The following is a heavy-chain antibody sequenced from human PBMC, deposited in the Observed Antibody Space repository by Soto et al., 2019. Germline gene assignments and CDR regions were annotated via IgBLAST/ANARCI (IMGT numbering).Heavy chain of an antibody. CDR1: GYSFTSYW. CDR3: ARLGDVVVPAAISTYYYYGMDV. J-gene: IGHJ6*02. CDR2: IYPGDSDT. D-gene: IGHD2-2*02. V-gene: IGHV5-51*01. Sequence: GESLKISCKGSGYSFTSYWIGWVRQMPGKGLEWMGIIYPGDSDTRYSPSFQGQVTISADKSISTAYLQWSSLKASDTAMYYCARLGDVVVPAAISTYYYYGMDVWGQGTTVTVS.